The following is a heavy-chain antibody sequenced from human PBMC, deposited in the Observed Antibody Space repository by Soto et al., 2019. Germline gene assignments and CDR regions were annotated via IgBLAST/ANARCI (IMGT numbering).Heavy chain of an antibody. Sequence: VQLRESGPGLVKPSETLSLSCTVSGGSISGSYWSWVRQPAGKGLEWIGRIYSSGSSNYNPSLNSRLTMSLDTFKNQFSLKLRSVTAADTAIYYCARLFTVTTDYYFGMDVWGQGTTVTVSS. CDR2: IYSSGSS. D-gene: IGHD4-17*01. J-gene: IGHJ6*02. CDR3: ARLFTVTTDYYFGMDV. CDR1: GGSISGSY. V-gene: IGHV4-4*07.